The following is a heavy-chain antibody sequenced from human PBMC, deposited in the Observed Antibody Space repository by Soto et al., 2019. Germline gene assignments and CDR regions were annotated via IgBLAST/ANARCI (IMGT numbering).Heavy chain of an antibody. CDR2: ISYDGSNK. J-gene: IGHJ4*02. Sequence: GGSLRLSCAASGFTFSSYAMHWVRQAPGKGLEWVAVISYDGSNKYYADSVKGRFTISRDSSKNTLYLQMISLRAEDTAVYYCAIDPTVMWVPRNDGGYLDYWGQGTLVPVSS. CDR1: GFTFSSYA. CDR3: AIDPTVMWVPRNDGGYLDY. V-gene: IGHV3-30*04. D-gene: IGHD3-16*01.